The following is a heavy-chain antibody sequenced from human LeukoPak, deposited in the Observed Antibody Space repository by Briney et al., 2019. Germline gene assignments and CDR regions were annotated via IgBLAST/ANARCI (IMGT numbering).Heavy chain of an antibody. CDR1: GGSISSYY. J-gene: IGHJ4*02. Sequence: SETLSLTCTVSGGSISSYYWSWIRQPPGKGLEWIGYIYYSGSTNYNPSLKSRVTISVDTSENQFSLKLSSVTAADTAVYYCARLKVGAGYAPFDYWGQGTLVTVSS. CDR3: ARLKVGAGYAPFDY. V-gene: IGHV4-59*01. D-gene: IGHD3-16*01. CDR2: IYYSGST.